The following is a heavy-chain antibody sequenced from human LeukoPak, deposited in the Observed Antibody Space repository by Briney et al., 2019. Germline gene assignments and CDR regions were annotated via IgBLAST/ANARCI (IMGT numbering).Heavy chain of an antibody. CDR1: GFTVSSNY. V-gene: IGHV3-53*01. Sequence: SGGSLRLSCAASGFTVSSNYMSWVRQAPGKGLEWVSVIYSGGSTYYADSVKGRFTISRDNSKNTLYLQMNSLRAEDTAVYYCAKFHGESSGYHWFDPWGQGTLVTVSS. D-gene: IGHD3-22*01. J-gene: IGHJ5*02. CDR2: IYSGGST. CDR3: AKFHGESSGYHWFDP.